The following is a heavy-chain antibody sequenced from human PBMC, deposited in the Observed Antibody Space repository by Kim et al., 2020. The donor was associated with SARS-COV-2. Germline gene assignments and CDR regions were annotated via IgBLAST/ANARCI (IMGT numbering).Heavy chain of an antibody. J-gene: IGHJ4*02. CDR3: WRALSIAWYFDF. CDR2: ICYSGSA. CDR1: GGSISNYC. D-gene: IGHD2-21*01. V-gene: IGHV4-59*13. Sequence: SETLSLTCTVSGGSISNYCWNWVRQPPGKGPEWVSYICYSGSANYNPYPKSRGTITVYAYTTHFHLRLNSSTAADAAASYCWRALSIAWYFDFWGQGTL.